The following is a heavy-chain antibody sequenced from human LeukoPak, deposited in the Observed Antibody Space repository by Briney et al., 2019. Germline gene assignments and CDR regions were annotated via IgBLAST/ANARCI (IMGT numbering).Heavy chain of an antibody. CDR2: IYHSGST. D-gene: IGHD2-2*01. V-gene: IGHV4-4*02. CDR1: GGSISNSKW. CDR3: ASRCTSNGCYDTFHI. Sequence: SGTLSLTCTVSGGSISNSKWWSWVRLPPGRGLEWIAEIYHSGSTNYSPSLKSRVTISVDKSKNHFSLRLTSVTAADTAVCYCASRCTSNGCYDTFHIWGQGTMVTVSS. J-gene: IGHJ3*02.